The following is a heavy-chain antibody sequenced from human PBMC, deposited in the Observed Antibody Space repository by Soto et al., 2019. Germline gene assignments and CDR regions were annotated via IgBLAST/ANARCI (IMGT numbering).Heavy chain of an antibody. Sequence: PGGSLRLSCAASGFTFSSYAMSWVLQAPGKGLEWVSAISGSGGSTYYADSVKGRFTISRDNSKNTLYLQMNSLRAEDTAVYYCAKGYARGYSGSTSYWGQGTLVTVSS. J-gene: IGHJ4*02. CDR1: GFTFSSYA. D-gene: IGHD5-12*01. CDR3: AKGYARGYSGSTSY. V-gene: IGHV3-23*01. CDR2: ISGSGGST.